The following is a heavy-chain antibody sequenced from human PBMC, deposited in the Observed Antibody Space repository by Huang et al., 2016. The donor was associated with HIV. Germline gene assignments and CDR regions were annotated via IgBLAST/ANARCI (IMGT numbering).Heavy chain of an antibody. V-gene: IGHV1-18*01. J-gene: IGHJ6*02. D-gene: IGHD3-9*01. Sequence: QVQLVQSGIEVKKPGASVKVSCKASGSTFTTYGINWVRQAPGHGLEWLGWISVYNSKTNSAQKGQGRVTMTTDISTTTAYMDLRSLRSDDTAVYFCARDRRYDIVTGHYPFRYGMDVWGQGTTVIVSS. CDR1: GSTFTTYG. CDR3: ARDRRYDIVTGHYPFRYGMDV. CDR2: ISVYNSKT.